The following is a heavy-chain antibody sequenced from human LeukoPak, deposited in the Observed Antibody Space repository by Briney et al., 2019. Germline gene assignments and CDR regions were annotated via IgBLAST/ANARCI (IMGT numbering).Heavy chain of an antibody. CDR2: IKTKTDGGTT. V-gene: IGHV3-15*05. Sequence: GGSLRLSCTASGFSLSKVWMSWVRQAPGKGLEWVGHIKTKTDGGTTEYAAPVRGRFTISRDDSDDTLYLQMNSLKTEDTAVYYCVTEYYGAYNYWGRGTLVTVSS. J-gene: IGHJ4*02. CDR1: GFSLSKVW. CDR3: VTEYYGAYNY. D-gene: IGHD4-17*01.